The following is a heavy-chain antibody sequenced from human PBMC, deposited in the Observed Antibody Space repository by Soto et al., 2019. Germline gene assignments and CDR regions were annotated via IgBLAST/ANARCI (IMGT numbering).Heavy chain of an antibody. CDR1: GGTFSSYA. D-gene: IGHD3-10*01. Sequence: SVKVSCKASGGTFSSYAISWVRQAPGQGLEWMGGIIPILGTANYAQKFQGRVTITADKSTITADMELRSLRSEDTAVYYCARVRDTMVRGVIRPAFDIWGQGTMVTVSS. J-gene: IGHJ3*02. CDR3: ARVRDTMVRGVIRPAFDI. CDR2: IIPILGTA. V-gene: IGHV1-69*06.